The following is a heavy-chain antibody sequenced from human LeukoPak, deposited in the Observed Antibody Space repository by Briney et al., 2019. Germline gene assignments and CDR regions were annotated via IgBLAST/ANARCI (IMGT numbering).Heavy chain of an antibody. CDR1: GYSISSGHY. D-gene: IGHD4-17*01. J-gene: IGHJ4*02. CDR2: IYHSGST. V-gene: IGHV4-38-2*01. CDR3: ARHREYGDYAVPMDY. Sequence: PSETLSLTCAVSGYSISSGHYWGWIRQPPGKGLEWIGSIYHSGSTYYNPSLKSRVTISVDTSKNQFSLKLSSVTAADTAVYYCARHREYGDYAVPMDYWGQGTLVTVSS.